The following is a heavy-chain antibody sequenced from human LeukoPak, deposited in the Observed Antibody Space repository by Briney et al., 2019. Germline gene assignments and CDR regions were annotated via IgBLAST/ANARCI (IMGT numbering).Heavy chain of an antibody. Sequence: SETLSLTCTVSGGSISSYYWSWIRQPPGKGLEWIGYIYYSGSTNYNPSLKSRVTISVDTSKNQFSLKLSSVTAADTAVYYCARHLSSSSGRYYYYYMDVWGKGTTVTVS. D-gene: IGHD6-6*01. CDR2: IYYSGST. CDR3: ARHLSSSSGRYYYYYMDV. CDR1: GGSISSYY. J-gene: IGHJ6*03. V-gene: IGHV4-59*08.